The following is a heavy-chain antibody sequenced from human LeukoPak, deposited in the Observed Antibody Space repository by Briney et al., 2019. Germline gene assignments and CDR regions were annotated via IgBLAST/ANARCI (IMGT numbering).Heavy chain of an antibody. CDR3: VRDRGYSNFDY. V-gene: IGHV3-7*01. D-gene: IGHD4-11*01. CDR1: GFTFSNCW. Sequence: PGGSLRLSCAASGFTFSNCWMSWVRQAPGKGLEWVANMKEDGGEINYVDSVTGRFTISRDNARGSLYLQMNSLRAEDTAVYYCVRDRGYSNFDYWGQGSLVTVSS. J-gene: IGHJ4*02. CDR2: MKEDGGEI.